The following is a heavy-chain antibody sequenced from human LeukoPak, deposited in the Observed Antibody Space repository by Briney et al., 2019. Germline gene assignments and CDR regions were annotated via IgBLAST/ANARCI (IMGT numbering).Heavy chain of an antibody. CDR3: AREEDTNFDY. J-gene: IGHJ4*02. Sequence: PGGSLRLSCAASGFTFSSYAMHWVRQAPGKGLEWVAVISYDGSNKYYADSVKGRFTISRDNSKNTLYLQMNSLRAEDTAVYYCAREEDTNFDYWGQGTLVTVSS. CDR1: GFTFSSYA. CDR2: ISYDGSNK. D-gene: IGHD5-18*01. V-gene: IGHV3-30*04.